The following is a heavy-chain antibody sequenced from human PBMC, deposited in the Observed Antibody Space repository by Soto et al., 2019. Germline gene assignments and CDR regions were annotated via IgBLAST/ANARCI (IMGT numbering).Heavy chain of an antibody. J-gene: IGHJ4*02. Sequence: GXSVKVSCKASGYTFTSYYMHWGRQAPVQGLEWMGIINPSGGSTSYAQKFQGRVTMTRDTSTSTVYMELSSLRSEDTAVYYCARATWDSSGYPTPDFDYWGQGTLVTVSS. CDR1: GYTFTSYY. D-gene: IGHD3-22*01. CDR3: ARATWDSSGYPTPDFDY. CDR2: INPSGGST. V-gene: IGHV1-46*01.